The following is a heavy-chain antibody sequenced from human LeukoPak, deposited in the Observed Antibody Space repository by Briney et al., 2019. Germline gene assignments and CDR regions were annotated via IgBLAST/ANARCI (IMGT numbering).Heavy chain of an antibody. CDR2: IIPIFGTA. CDR1: GGTFRSYA. Sequence: VKVSCKASGGTFRSYAISWVRQAPGQGLEWMGGIIPIFGTANYAQKFQGRVTITTDESTSTAYMELSSLRSEDTAVYYCAREAAAGGSYYYYMDVWGKGTTVTVSS. D-gene: IGHD6-13*01. V-gene: IGHV1-69*13. CDR3: AREAAAGGSYYYYMDV. J-gene: IGHJ6*03.